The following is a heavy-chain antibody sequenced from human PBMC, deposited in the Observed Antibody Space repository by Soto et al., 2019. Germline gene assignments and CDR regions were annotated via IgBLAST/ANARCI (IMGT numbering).Heavy chain of an antibody. CDR1: GFSVSSDY. CDR2: IYRGGST. CDR3: ARATEWKALDI. D-gene: IGHD3-3*01. V-gene: IGHV3-53*02. Sequence: DVQLVETGGGLIQPGGSLRLSCAASGFSVSSDYMNWVRQDPGKGLEWVSVIYRGGSTYYADSVRGRFTISRDNSENTLCQQRNSLRADYTAVYYCARATEWKALDIWGQGTMFTVSS. J-gene: IGHJ3*02.